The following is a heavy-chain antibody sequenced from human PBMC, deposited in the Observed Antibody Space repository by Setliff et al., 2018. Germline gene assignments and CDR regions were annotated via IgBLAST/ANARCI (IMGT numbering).Heavy chain of an antibody. CDR3: ARHGGPAGDAFDI. CDR1: GGSISDNNYY. J-gene: IGHJ3*02. Sequence: TLSLTCTVSGGSISDNNYYWAWIRQPPGKGLEWIGSMYYGGSTSYHSPFRSRVTISVDTSKRQFSLRLPSVTAADTAVYFCARHGGPAGDAFDIWGQGTMVT. D-gene: IGHD3-16*01. CDR2: MYYGGST. V-gene: IGHV4-39*01.